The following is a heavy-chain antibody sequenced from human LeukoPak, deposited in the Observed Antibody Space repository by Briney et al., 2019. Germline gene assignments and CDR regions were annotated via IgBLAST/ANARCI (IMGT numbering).Heavy chain of an antibody. CDR1: GASISGYY. CDR3: ARDVYGAGGYYPN. CDR2: IFASGST. V-gene: IGHV4-4*07. Sequence: PSETLSLTCDVSGASISGYYWSWIRQSAERGLEWIGRIFASGSTTYNPSLRGRVTISVDTSKKQSSLNLISMSAADTAVYYCARDVYGAGGYYPNWGQGILVTVSS. D-gene: IGHD3-10*01. J-gene: IGHJ4*02.